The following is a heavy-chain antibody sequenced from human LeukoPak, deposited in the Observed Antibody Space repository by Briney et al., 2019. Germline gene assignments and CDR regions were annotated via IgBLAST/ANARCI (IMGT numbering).Heavy chain of an antibody. CDR1: GGSISSYY. CDR3: ARARVEMATIAFDY. D-gene: IGHD5-24*01. Sequence: SETLSLTCTVSGGSISSYYWSWIRQPRGKGLEWIGYIYYSGGTNYNPSLKSRVTISVDTSKNQFSLKLSSVTAADTAVYYCARARVEMATIAFDYWGQGTLVTVSS. J-gene: IGHJ4*02. V-gene: IGHV4-59*01. CDR2: IYYSGGT.